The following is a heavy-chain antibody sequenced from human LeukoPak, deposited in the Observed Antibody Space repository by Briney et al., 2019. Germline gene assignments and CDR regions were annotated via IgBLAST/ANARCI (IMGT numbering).Heavy chain of an antibody. Sequence: GASVKVSCKASGFTFSSYYIHWVRQAPGQGLQWMGIINPSGGNTSYAQMFQGRVTMIGDTSTSTVYMDLTSLASEDTAVYYCARDSIYLGSGDTFDIWGQGTIVTVSS. CDR2: INPSGGNT. V-gene: IGHV1-46*01. J-gene: IGHJ3*02. D-gene: IGHD3-16*01. CDR1: GFTFSSYY. CDR3: ARDSIYLGSGDTFDI.